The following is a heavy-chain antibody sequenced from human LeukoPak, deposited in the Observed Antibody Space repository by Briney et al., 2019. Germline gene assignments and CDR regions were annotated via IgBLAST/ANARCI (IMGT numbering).Heavy chain of an antibody. Sequence: SETLSLTCTVSGGSVSSGSYYWSWIRQPPGKGLEWIGYIYYSGSTNYNPSLKSRVTISVDTSKNQFSLKLSSVTAADTVVYYCARVGYSYGYDYWGQGTLVTVSS. D-gene: IGHD5-18*01. CDR3: ARVGYSYGYDY. CDR2: IYYSGST. J-gene: IGHJ4*02. CDR1: GGSVSSGSYY. V-gene: IGHV4-61*01.